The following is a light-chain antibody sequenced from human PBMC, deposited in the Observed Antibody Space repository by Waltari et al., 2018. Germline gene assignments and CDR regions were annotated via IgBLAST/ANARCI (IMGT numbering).Light chain of an antibody. CDR2: DNY. J-gene: IGLJ2*01. Sequence: QSVLTQPPSVSAAPGQKVTISCSGSSSNIGNYLVSWYHQLPGATPKLLIYDNYERPSGIPDRFSASKSGTSATLDITGLQRGDEADYYCATWDNSLTAVVFGGGTKLTVL. CDR3: ATWDNSLTAVV. CDR1: SSNIGNYL. V-gene: IGLV1-51*01.